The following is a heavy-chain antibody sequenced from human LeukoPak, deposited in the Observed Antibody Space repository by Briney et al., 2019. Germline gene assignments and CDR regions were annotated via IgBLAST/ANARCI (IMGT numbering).Heavy chain of an antibody. CDR3: ARGEGYYGSGSYYPIFDY. Sequence: SETLSLTCTVSGGSISSYYWSWIRQPPGKGLEWIGYIYYSGSTNYNPSLKSRVTISVDTSKNQFSLKLSSVTAADTAVYYCARGEGYYGSGSYYPIFDYWGQGTLVTVSS. V-gene: IGHV4-59*01. J-gene: IGHJ4*02. CDR1: GGSISSYY. CDR2: IYYSGST. D-gene: IGHD3-10*01.